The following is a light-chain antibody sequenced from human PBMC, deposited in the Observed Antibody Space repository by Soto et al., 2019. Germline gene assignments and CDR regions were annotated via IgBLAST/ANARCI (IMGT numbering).Light chain of an antibody. Sequence: QSVLTQPPSASGTPGQRVTISCSASSSSIGSNYIYWYQQLPGTSPKLLIYRDSQRPSGVPDRFSGSKSGTSASLAISGLRSEDEADYYCAAWDDSLRGWVFGGGTKVTVL. V-gene: IGLV1-47*01. CDR3: AAWDDSLRGWV. J-gene: IGLJ3*02. CDR1: SSSIGSNY. CDR2: RDS.